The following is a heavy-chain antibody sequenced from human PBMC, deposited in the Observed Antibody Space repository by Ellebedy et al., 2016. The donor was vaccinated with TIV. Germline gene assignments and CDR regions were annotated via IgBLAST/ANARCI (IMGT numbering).Heavy chain of an antibody. V-gene: IGHV4-39*01. CDR2: IYYSRST. D-gene: IGHD3-10*01. Sequence: SETLSLTCTVSGDSISSSGYYWGWIRQPPGKGLEWIGGIYYSRSTYYNPSLKSRVTISVDTSKNQFSLKLSSVTAADTAVYYCARHSTMVRGALPDYWGQGTLVTVSS. J-gene: IGHJ4*02. CDR3: ARHSTMVRGALPDY. CDR1: GDSISSSGYY.